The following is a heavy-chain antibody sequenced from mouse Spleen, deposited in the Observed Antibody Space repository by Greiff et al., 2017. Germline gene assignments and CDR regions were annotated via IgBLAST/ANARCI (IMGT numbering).Heavy chain of an antibody. CDR2: ISSGGGNT. Sequence: EVKLVESGGGLVKPGGSLKLSCAASGFTFSSYTMSWVRQTPAKRLEWVATISSGGGNTYYADSVKGRFTISRDNARNTLYLQMSGLRSEDTAMYYCARHGDLYAIAYWGQGTSVTVSS. CDR3: ARHGDLYAIAY. V-gene: IGHV5-9*04. CDR1: GFTFSSYT. J-gene: IGHJ4*01.